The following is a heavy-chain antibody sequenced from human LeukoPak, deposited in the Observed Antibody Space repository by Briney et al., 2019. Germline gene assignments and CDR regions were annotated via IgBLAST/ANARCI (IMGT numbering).Heavy chain of an antibody. CDR1: GFTFDDYA. V-gene: IGHV3-9*01. CDR2: ISWNSGSI. CDR3: AKDISALNAFDI. J-gene: IGHJ3*02. Sequence: GRSLRLSCAASGFTFDDYAMHWVRQPPGKGLQWVSGISWNSGSIDYADSVKGRFTISRDNAKNSLYLQMNSLRAEDTALYYCAKDISALNAFDIWGQGTMVTVSS.